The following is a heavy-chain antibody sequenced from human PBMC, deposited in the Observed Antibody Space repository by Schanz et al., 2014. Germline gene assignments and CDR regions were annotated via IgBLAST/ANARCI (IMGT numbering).Heavy chain of an antibody. CDR3: GRGFSRSYIDF. Sequence: QVQLVQSGAEVKKPGASVKVSCRASGYPFTSDDLTWVRQAPGQGLEWMGWMNPNSGDTGYPRKFQDRVTMTRNTSISTAYMELNSLTSEDTAVYYCGRGFSRSYIDFWGQGTLITVSS. V-gene: IGHV1-8*01. CDR2: MNPNSGDT. D-gene: IGHD6-6*01. CDR1: GYPFTSDD. J-gene: IGHJ4*02.